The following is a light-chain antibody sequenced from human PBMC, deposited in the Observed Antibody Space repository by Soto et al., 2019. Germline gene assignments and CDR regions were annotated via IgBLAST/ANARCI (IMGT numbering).Light chain of an antibody. CDR2: AAS. Sequence: DIQMTQSPTSLSASVGDRVTITCRASQGIRNFVAWYQQKPGKAPKLLIYAASTLQSGVPSRFSGSGSRTDFPPTSNSLQPEDVATYSCQKYSSVPVFGPGTKVEIK. CDR1: QGIRNF. V-gene: IGKV1-27*01. J-gene: IGKJ3*01. CDR3: QKYSSVPV.